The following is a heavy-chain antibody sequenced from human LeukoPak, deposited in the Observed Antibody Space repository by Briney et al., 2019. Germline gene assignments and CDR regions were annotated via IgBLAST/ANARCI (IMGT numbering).Heavy chain of an antibody. J-gene: IGHJ4*02. CDR3: VRERWQRSFDS. CDR1: GFTFDSYS. V-gene: IGHV3-30*09. CDR2: ISHDGATT. Sequence: PGRSLRLSCAASGFTFDSYSMHWVRQAPGRGLEWVAVISHDGATTYSADSVRGRFAIPRDNSENTVHLQMNGLRPEDTALYYCVRERWQRSFDSWGQGALVSVSS. D-gene: IGHD5-12*01.